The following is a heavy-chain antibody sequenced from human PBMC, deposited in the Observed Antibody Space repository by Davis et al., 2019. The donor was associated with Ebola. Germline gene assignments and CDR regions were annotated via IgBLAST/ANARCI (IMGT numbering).Heavy chain of an antibody. V-gene: IGHV3-13*01. CDR2: IGTAGDT. D-gene: IGHD3-10*01. CDR3: ARGVAGRVRGVPWAMDV. CDR1: GFSFSTYD. Sequence: GGSLRLSCAASGFSFSTYDMHWVRQATEKGLEWVSAIGTAGDTYYPGSVQGRFTISRENAKKSLYLQMNSLGAGDTAVYYCARGVAGRVRGVPWAMDVWGQGTTVTVSS. J-gene: IGHJ6*02.